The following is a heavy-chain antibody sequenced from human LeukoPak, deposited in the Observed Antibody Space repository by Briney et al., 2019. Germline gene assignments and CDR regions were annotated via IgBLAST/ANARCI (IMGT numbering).Heavy chain of an antibody. CDR2: INSDGSST. Sequence: AGGSLRLSCEASGFTFSSYWMHWVRQVPGEGLVWVSRINSDGSSTTYADSVKGRFTISRDNAKNTLNLQMNSLRVEDTAVYYCASEGRVTGYDFDYWGQGTLVTVSS. V-gene: IGHV3-74*03. J-gene: IGHJ4*02. CDR3: ASEGRVTGYDFDY. CDR1: GFTFSSYW. D-gene: IGHD5-12*01.